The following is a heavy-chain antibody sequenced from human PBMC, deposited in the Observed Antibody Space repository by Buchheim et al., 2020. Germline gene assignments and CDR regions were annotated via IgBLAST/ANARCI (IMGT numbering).Heavy chain of an antibody. Sequence: QVQLQESGPGLVKPSETLSLTCTVSSGSISSYYWSWIRQPPGKGLEWIGYMYYSGRTNYNLSLKSRVTISVDTSNNQFSLKLSSVTAADTAVYYCAGRAYNWNDDNWFDPWGQGTL. CDR2: MYYSGRT. V-gene: IGHV4-59*01. CDR1: SGSISSYY. CDR3: AGRAYNWNDDNWFDP. J-gene: IGHJ5*02. D-gene: IGHD1-1*01.